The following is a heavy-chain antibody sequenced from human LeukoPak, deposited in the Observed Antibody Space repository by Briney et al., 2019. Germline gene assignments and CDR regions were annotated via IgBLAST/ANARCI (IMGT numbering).Heavy chain of an antibody. CDR3: ARGVSSSWYNHGPYYYYYYMDV. Sequence: PGGSLRLSCAASGFTFSSYGVSWVRQAPGKGLEWVSAISGSGGSTYYADSVKGRFTISRDNSKNTLYLQMNSLRAEDTALYYCARGVSSSWYNHGPYYYYYYMDVWGKGTTVTVSS. J-gene: IGHJ6*03. V-gene: IGHV3-23*01. D-gene: IGHD6-13*01. CDR2: ISGSGGST. CDR1: GFTFSSYG.